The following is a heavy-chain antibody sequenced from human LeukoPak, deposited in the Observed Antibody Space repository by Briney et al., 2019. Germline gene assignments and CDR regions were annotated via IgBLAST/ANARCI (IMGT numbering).Heavy chain of an antibody. D-gene: IGHD3-3*01. CDR1: GFTFSSYA. V-gene: IGHV3-30-3*01. CDR3: ARARRSNTRITIFGVALSDPFDI. Sequence: PGRSLRLSCAASGFTFSSYAMHWVRQAPGKGLEWVAVISYNGNDKYYADSVKGRFTISRDNAKNSLCLQMNSLRAEDTAVYYCARARRSNTRITIFGVALSDPFDIWGQGTMVTVSS. J-gene: IGHJ3*02. CDR2: ISYNGNDK.